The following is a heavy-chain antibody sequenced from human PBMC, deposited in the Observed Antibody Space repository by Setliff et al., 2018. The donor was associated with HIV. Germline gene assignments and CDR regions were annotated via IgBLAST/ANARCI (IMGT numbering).Heavy chain of an antibody. J-gene: IGHJ4*02. Sequence: TLSLTCTVSGGSISSYYWSWIRQPAGKGLEWIGHIYSSGSTNYNPSLKSRVTISVDTSKNQFSLKLYSVTAADTAVYYCARAYFGSGIYNWGQGTLVTVSS. CDR3: ARAYFGSGIYN. CDR1: GGSISSYY. V-gene: IGHV4-4*09. CDR2: IYSSGST. D-gene: IGHD3-10*01.